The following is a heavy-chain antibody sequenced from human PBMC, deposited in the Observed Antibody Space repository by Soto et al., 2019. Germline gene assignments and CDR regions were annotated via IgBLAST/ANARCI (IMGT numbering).Heavy chain of an antibody. CDR2: IKWDASEK. CDR1: GFTFGIYW. J-gene: IGHJ4*01. D-gene: IGHD3-10*01. CDR3: ARPSGYGSGTSVIHYLDF. Sequence: PGGSLRLSCAASGFTFGIYWMSWVRQAPGEGLEWLATIKWDASEKKYVDSVKGRFTMSRDNAKNSLYLQMDSLSAEDTAVYYCARPSGYGSGTSVIHYLDFWGHGTVVTVSS. V-gene: IGHV3-7*01.